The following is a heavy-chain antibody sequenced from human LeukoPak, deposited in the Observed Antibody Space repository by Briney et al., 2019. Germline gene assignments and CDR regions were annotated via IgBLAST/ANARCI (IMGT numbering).Heavy chain of an antibody. V-gene: IGHV4-31*03. D-gene: IGHD2-21*02. CDR2: IYYSGST. J-gene: IGHJ5*02. CDR3: ARVGAYCGGGCYSVNWFDP. Sequence: SETLSLTCTLSGRSISSGGYYWSWIRQHPGKGLEWFGYIYYSGSTCYNPSLKSRVTISVDTSKNQFSLKLSSVTAADTAVYYCARVGAYCGGGCYSVNWFDPWGQGTLVTVSS. CDR1: GRSISSGGYY.